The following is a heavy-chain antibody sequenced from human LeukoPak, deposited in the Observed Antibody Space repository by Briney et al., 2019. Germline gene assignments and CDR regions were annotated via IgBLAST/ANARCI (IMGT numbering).Heavy chain of an antibody. Sequence: PSEILSLTCTVSGGSISSSHYYWGWIRQPPGKGLEWIGSIYYSGSTYYNPSLKSRVTISVDTSKKQFSLKLSSVTAADTAVYYCARHPSNYGSGSIFDYWGQGALVTVSS. CDR1: GGSISSSHYY. CDR2: IYYSGST. V-gene: IGHV4-39*01. CDR3: ARHPSNYGSGSIFDY. D-gene: IGHD3-10*01. J-gene: IGHJ4*02.